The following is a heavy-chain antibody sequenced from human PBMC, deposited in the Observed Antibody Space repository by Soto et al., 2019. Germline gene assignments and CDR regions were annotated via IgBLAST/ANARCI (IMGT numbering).Heavy chain of an antibody. CDR1: GYTFTSYD. J-gene: IGHJ5*02. CDR3: ARGSTSSGWYNWFDP. CDR2: MNPNSGNT. V-gene: IGHV1-8*01. D-gene: IGHD6-19*01. Sequence: QVQLVQSGAEVKKPGASVKVSCKASGYTFTSYDINWVRQATGPGLEWMGWMNPNSGNTGYAQKFQGRVTMTRNTSISTAYVELGSLGSEDTAVYYCARGSTSSGWYNWFDPWGQGTLVTVSS.